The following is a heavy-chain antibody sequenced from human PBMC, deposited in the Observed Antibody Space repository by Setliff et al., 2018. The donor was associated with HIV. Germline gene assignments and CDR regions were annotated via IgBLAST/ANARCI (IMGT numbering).Heavy chain of an antibody. J-gene: IGHJ2*01. V-gene: IGHV1-8*03. CDR1: GYTFTRSD. D-gene: IGHD3-16*01. CDR2: VNPKSGDA. Sequence: ASVKVSCKASGYTFTRSDINWVRQAMGHGLEWMGWVNPKSGDAGHTQKFQDRLTITRNTSTNTVYMELGGLTPEDTAVYFCARSGPRDYDYWDNQPRRYFDLWGRGTPVTVSS. CDR3: ARSGPRDYDYWDNQPRRYFDL.